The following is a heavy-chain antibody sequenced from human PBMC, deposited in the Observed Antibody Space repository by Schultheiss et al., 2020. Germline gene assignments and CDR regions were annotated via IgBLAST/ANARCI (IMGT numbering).Heavy chain of an antibody. CDR2: IYSGGST. V-gene: IGHV3-53*01. J-gene: IGHJ4*02. CDR3: AREAEGDYCFDY. Sequence: GGSLRLSCAASGFTFSTYAMSWVRQAPGKGLEWVSVIYSGGSTYYADSVKGRFTISRDNSKNTLYLQMNSLRAEDTAVYYCAREAEGDYCFDYWGQGTLVTVSS. D-gene: IGHD4-17*01. CDR1: GFTFSTYA.